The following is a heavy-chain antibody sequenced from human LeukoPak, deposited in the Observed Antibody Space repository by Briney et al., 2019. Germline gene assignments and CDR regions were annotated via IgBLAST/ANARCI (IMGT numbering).Heavy chain of an antibody. CDR3: ARDEGYYDSSGYYSLQDY. CDR1: GGSINNYY. D-gene: IGHD3-22*01. J-gene: IGHJ4*02. V-gene: IGHV4-59*01. Sequence: SETLSLTCTVSGGSINNYYWSWIRQPPGKGVEGSGYIYYSGSTNYKPSITSRVTISVDSSKNQFSLKLSSVTAADTAVYYCARDEGYYDSSGYYSLQDYWGQGTLVTVSS. CDR2: IYYSGST.